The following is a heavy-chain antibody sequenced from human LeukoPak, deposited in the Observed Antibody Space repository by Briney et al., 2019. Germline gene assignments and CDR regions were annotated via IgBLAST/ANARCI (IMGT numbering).Heavy chain of an antibody. CDR1: GFTFSMYW. CDR2: IKQGGSEK. D-gene: IGHD5-18*01. Sequence: GGSLRLSCAASGFTFSMYWMTWVRQAPGKGLEWVANIKQGGSEKYYVGSVKGRFTISRDNAKNSLYLQMNSLRAEDTAVYYCARDEYSPPWAFDIWGQGTMVTVSS. V-gene: IGHV3-7*01. J-gene: IGHJ3*02. CDR3: ARDEYSPPWAFDI.